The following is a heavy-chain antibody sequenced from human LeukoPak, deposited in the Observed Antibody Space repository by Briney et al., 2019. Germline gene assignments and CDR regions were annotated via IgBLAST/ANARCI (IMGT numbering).Heavy chain of an antibody. CDR1: GYTFTGYY. J-gene: IGHJ5*02. D-gene: IGHD5-24*01. CDR3: ARDNSVRDEAWWINP. CDR2: INPNSGGT. V-gene: IGHV1-2*02. Sequence: ASVKVSCKASGYTFTGYYMHWVRQAPGQGLEWMGWINPNSGGTNYAQKFQGRVTLTRDMSTSTDYLELSSLRSEDTAVYYCARDNSVRDEAWWINPWGQGTLVTVSS.